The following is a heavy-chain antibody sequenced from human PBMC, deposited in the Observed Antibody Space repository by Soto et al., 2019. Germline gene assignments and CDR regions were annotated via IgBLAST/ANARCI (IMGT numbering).Heavy chain of an antibody. CDR2: IYPGDSDT. CDR3: ARSFYCSGGSCYSPD. D-gene: IGHD2-15*01. V-gene: IGHV5-51*01. CDR1: GYSFTSYW. J-gene: IGHJ4*02. Sequence: GESRKISCKGSGYSFTSYWIGWVRQMPGKGLEWMGIIYPGDSDTRYSPSFQGQVTISADKSISTAYLQWSSLKASDTAMYYCARSFYCSGGSCYSPDWGQGTLVTVSS.